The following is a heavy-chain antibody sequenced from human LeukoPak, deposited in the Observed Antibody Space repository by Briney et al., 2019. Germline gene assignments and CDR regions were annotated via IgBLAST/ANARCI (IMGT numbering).Heavy chain of an antibody. D-gene: IGHD4-23*01. CDR1: GFIFSSYS. CDR2: ISTSSSYI. J-gene: IGHJ4*02. CDR3: AREYGGFDY. Sequence: GGSLRLSCAAPGFIFSSYSMNWVRQAPGKGLEWVSSISTSSSYIDYADSVKGRFTISRDNAKNTLYLQMNSLRAEDTAVYYCAREYGGFDYWGQGTLVTVSS. V-gene: IGHV3-21*01.